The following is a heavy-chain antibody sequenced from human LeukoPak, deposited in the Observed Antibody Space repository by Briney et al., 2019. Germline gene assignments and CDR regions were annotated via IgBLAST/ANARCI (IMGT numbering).Heavy chain of an antibody. CDR3: ARSPDILTGEKFDY. CDR1: GYTFISHY. Sequence: GASVKVSCKASGYTFISHYMHWVRQAPGQGLEWMGWINPNSGGTNYAQKFEARVTMNRDTSISTAYMELSRLRFDDTAVYYCARSPDILTGEKFDYWGQGTLVTVSS. CDR2: INPNSGGT. D-gene: IGHD3-9*01. V-gene: IGHV1-2*02. J-gene: IGHJ4*02.